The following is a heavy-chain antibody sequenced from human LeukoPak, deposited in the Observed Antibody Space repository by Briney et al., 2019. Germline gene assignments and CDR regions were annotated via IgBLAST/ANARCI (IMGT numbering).Heavy chain of an antibody. J-gene: IGHJ4*02. CDR1: GGSISSSSYY. CDR2: IYYSGST. CDR3: ARDLLPSIAVAERHLNFDY. V-gene: IGHV4-39*07. Sequence: SETLSLTCTVSGGSISSSSYYWGWIRQPPGKGLEWIGSIYYSGSTYYNPSLKSRVTISVDTSKNQFSLKLSSVTAADTAVYYCARDLLPSIAVAERHLNFDYWGQGTLVTVSS. D-gene: IGHD6-19*01.